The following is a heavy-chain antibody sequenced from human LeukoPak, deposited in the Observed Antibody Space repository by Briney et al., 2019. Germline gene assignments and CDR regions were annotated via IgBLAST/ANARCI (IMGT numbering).Heavy chain of an antibody. D-gene: IGHD2-15*01. J-gene: IGHJ4*02. CDR3: AKTTTGYSSGRYPAWPIDN. V-gene: IGHV3-23*01. CDR2: IFGSGGSA. CDR1: GFTFGSYA. Sequence: GGSLRLSRAASGFTFGSYAMYWVRQAPGKGLEWVSGIFGSGGSAHCADSVKGRSTISRDNSKNTVYLQMDSLRVEDTAIYYCAKTTTGYSSGRYPAWPIDNWGQGTLVTVSS.